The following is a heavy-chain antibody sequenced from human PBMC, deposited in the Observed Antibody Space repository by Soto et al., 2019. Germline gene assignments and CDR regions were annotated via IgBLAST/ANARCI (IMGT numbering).Heavy chain of an antibody. D-gene: IGHD2-2*01. CDR2: IWYDGSNK. V-gene: IGHV3-33*01. Sequence: QVQLVESGGGVVQPGRSLRLSCAASGFTFSSYGMHWVRQAPGKGLEWVAVIWYDGSNKYYADSVKGRFTISRDNSKNTLYLQMNSLRAEDTAVYYCAREPPYPSYCRSTSCYGDYFDYWGPGTLVTVSS. J-gene: IGHJ4*02. CDR1: GFTFSSYG. CDR3: AREPPYPSYCRSTSCYGDYFDY.